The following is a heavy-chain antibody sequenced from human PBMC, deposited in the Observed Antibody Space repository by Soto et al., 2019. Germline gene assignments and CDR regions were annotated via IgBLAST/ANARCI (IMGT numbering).Heavy chain of an antibody. D-gene: IGHD6-6*01. V-gene: IGHV6-1*01. CDR3: ARDQQLVGFYYYYGMDV. CDR1: GDSVSSNSAA. CDR2: TYYRSKWYN. Sequence: SQTLSLTCAISGDSVSSNSAAWNWIRQSPSRGLEWLGRTYYRSKWYNDYAVSVKSRITTNPDTSKNQFSLQLNSVTPEDTAVYYCARDQQLVGFYYYYGMDVWGQGTTVTVSS. J-gene: IGHJ6*02.